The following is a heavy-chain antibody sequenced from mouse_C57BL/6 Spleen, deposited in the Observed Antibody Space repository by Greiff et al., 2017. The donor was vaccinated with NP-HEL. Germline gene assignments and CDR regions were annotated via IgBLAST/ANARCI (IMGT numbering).Heavy chain of an antibody. CDR1: GYTFTSYW. Sequence: QVQLQQPGAELVKPGASVKLSCKASGYTFTSYWMHWVKQRPGQGLEWIGMIHPNSGSTNYNEKFKSKATLTVDKSSSTAYMQLSSLTSEDSAVYYCARDYYDYDDAIDYWGQGTSVTVSS. CDR3: ARDYYDYDDAIDY. V-gene: IGHV1-64*01. D-gene: IGHD2-4*01. CDR2: IHPNSGST. J-gene: IGHJ4*01.